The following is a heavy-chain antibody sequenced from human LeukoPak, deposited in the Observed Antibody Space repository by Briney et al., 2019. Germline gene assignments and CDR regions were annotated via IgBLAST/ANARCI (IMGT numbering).Heavy chain of an antibody. D-gene: IGHD3-10*01. J-gene: IGHJ4*02. CDR1: GYTFTTYP. CDR2: INAGNGNT. CDR3: AKDASGSHHDY. Sequence: GASVKVSCKASGYTFTTYPIHWVRQAPGQRLEWMGWINAGNGNTKYSQKFQGRVTITRDSSASTAYMELSGLRSEDTAVYYCAKDASGSHHDYWGQGTLVTVSS. V-gene: IGHV1-3*01.